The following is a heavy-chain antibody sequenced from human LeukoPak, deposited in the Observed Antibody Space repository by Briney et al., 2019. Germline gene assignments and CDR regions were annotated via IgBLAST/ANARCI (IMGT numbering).Heavy chain of an antibody. V-gene: IGHV3-53*01. CDR1: GFTVSSNY. CDR2: IYSGGST. Sequence: GGSLRLSCAASGFTVSSNYMSWVRQAPGKGLEWVSVIYSGGSTYYADSVKGRFTISRDNSKNTLYLQMNSLRAEDTAVYYCARDADYYYDSSGYYRGDYWGQGTLVTVSS. J-gene: IGHJ4*02. CDR3: ARDADYYYDSSGYYRGDY. D-gene: IGHD3-22*01.